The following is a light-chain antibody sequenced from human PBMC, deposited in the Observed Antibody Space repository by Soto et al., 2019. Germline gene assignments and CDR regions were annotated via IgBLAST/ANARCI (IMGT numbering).Light chain of an antibody. Sequence: QSALTQPASVSGSPGQSITISCTGTSSDVGGYNYVSWYQQPPGKAPKLMIYDVSNRPSGASSRFSGSKSGNTASLTISGLQAEDEADYYCSSCTSSSTLVFGGGTQLTVL. CDR3: SSCTSSSTLV. CDR2: DVS. CDR1: SSDVGGYNY. J-gene: IGLJ3*02. V-gene: IGLV2-14*01.